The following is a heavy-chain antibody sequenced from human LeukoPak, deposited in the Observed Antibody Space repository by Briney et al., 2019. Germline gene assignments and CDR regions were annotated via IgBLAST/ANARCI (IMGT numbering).Heavy chain of an antibody. J-gene: IGHJ5*02. D-gene: IGHD1-26*01. V-gene: IGHV3-7*01. Sequence: PGGSLRLSCAASGFTFSSYWMSWVRQAPGKGLEWVANIKQDGSEKYYVDSVKGRFTISRDNAKNSLYLQMNSLRAEDTAVYYCARDGVQWTGSSFFDPWGQGTLVTVSS. CDR1: GFTFSSYW. CDR2: IKQDGSEK. CDR3: ARDGVQWTGSSFFDP.